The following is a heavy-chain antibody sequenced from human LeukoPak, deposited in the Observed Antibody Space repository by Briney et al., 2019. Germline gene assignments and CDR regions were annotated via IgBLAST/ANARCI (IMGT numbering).Heavy chain of an antibody. V-gene: IGHV4-59*04. D-gene: IGHD2-2*01. J-gene: IGHJ4*02. CDR2: LYYSGST. CDR1: GDSIRSYY. Sequence: SETLSLTCTVSGDSIRSYYWSWIRQPPGKGLEWIGYLYYSGSTNYNPSLKSRVTISVDTSKNQFSLKLSSVTAADTAVYYCAVVVPAVTFDYWGQGTLVTVSS. CDR3: AVVVPAVTFDY.